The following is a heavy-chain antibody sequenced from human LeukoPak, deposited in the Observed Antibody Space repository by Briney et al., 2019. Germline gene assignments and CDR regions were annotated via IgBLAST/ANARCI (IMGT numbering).Heavy chain of an antibody. CDR2: ISATGGST. V-gene: IGHV3-23*01. J-gene: IGHJ4*02. CDR3: AKDDAWLRFGE. D-gene: IGHD3-10*01. Sequence: GGSLRLSCAASGFTFSSYAMSWVRQAPGKGLKWVSSISATGGSTFYADSVKGRFTISRDNSKNTLYLEVISLTAEDTAVYYCAKDDAWLRFGEWSQGTLVTVSS. CDR1: GFTFSSYA.